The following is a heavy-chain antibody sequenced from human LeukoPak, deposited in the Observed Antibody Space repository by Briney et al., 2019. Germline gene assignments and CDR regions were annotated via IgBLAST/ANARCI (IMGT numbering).Heavy chain of an antibody. Sequence: GGSLRLSCSASGFTFTNSWMSWVRQAPGKGLEWVGRIKSKTDGRSTDYAAHVKGRFSIARDNSKITLYLQMNSPKSEDTAVYYCQGGRFWGQGTLVSVSS. J-gene: IGHJ4*02. CDR3: QGGRF. V-gene: IGHV3-15*01. CDR1: GFTFTNSW. D-gene: IGHD1-26*01. CDR2: IKSKTDGRST.